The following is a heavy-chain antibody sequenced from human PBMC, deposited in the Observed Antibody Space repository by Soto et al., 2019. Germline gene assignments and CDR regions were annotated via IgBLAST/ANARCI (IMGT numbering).Heavy chain of an antibody. CDR2: VWYDGSDK. CDR3: ARSSGSSFDY. CDR1: GFTFSGYG. J-gene: IGHJ4*02. Sequence: PVGSLRLSCAASGFTFSGYGMHWVRQAPGKGPEWVADVWYDGSDKYYADSVKGRFTISRDNSKNTVFLQMDSLRAEDTGVYYCARSSGSSFDYWGQGALVTVSS. D-gene: IGHD1-26*01. V-gene: IGHV3-33*01.